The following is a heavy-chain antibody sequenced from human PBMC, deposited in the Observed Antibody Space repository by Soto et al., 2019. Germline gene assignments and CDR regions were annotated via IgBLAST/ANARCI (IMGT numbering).Heavy chain of an antibody. D-gene: IGHD6-6*01. CDR3: ARSRQLVPRVDN. CDR1: GGSPSSYY. V-gene: IGHV4-59*01. J-gene: IGHJ4*02. CDR2: IYYSGST. Sequence: SGTPSLTCPLSGGSPSSYYLGLVRQPPGKGLEWIGYIYYSGSTNYNPSLKSRVTISVDTSKNQFSLKPSSVTAADTAVYYCARSRQLVPRVDNWGQGTLVTVSS.